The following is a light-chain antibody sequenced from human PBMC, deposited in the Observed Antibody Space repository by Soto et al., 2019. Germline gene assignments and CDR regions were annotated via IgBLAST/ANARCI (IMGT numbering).Light chain of an antibody. CDR1: SSDVGGYNY. V-gene: IGLV2-14*03. CDR3: SSYTTSNTRQIV. CDR2: DVS. J-gene: IGLJ1*01. Sequence: QSVLTQPASVSGSPGQSITISCTGTSSDVGGYNYVSWYQHHPGKAPKLLIYDVSNRPSGVSNRFSGSKSDNTASLTISGFQPEDEADYYCSSYTTSNTRQIVFGTGTKSPS.